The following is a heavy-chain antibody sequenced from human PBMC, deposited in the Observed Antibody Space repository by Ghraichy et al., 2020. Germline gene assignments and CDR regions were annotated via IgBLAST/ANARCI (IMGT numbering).Heavy chain of an antibody. CDR2: IYHSGST. V-gene: IGHV4-38-2*02. CDR1: GYSISSGYY. J-gene: IGHJ4*02. CDR3: ARDSLPFDY. Sequence: SETLSLTCTVSGYSISSGYYWGWIRQPPGKGLEWIGSIYHSGSTYYNPSLKSRVTISVDTSKNQFSLKLSSVTAADTAVYYCARDSLPFDYWGQGTLVTVSS.